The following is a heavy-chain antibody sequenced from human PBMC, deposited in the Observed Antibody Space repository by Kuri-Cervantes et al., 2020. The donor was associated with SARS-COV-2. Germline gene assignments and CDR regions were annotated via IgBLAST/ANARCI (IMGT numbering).Heavy chain of an antibody. CDR3: ANHVDTAMATDY. CDR2: IRYDGSNK. Sequence: GGSLRLSCAASGFTFSSYSMHWVRQAPGKGLEWVAFIRYDGSNKYYADSVKGRFTISRDNSKNTLYLQMNSLRAEDTAVYYCANHVDTAMATDYWGQGTLVTVSS. CDR1: GFTFSSYS. D-gene: IGHD5-18*01. J-gene: IGHJ4*02. V-gene: IGHV3-30*02.